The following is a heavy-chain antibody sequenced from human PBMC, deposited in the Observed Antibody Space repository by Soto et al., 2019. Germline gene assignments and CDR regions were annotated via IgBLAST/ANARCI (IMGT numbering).Heavy chain of an antibody. J-gene: IGHJ4*02. CDR3: AKDLYSSSWYGSDY. CDR1: GFTFTSYD. CDR2: ISGSGGTM. Sequence: EVQLLESGGGLVQPGGSLRLSYAASGFTFTSYDMSWVRQAPGKGLEWVSGISGSGGTMDYADSVKGRFTISRDNSKNTLYLQMNGLRAEDTAVYFCAKDLYSSSWYGSDYWGQGTLVTVSS. V-gene: IGHV3-23*01. D-gene: IGHD6-13*01.